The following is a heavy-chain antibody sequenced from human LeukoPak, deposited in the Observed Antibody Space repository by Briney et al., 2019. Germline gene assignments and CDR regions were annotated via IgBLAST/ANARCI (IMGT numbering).Heavy chain of an antibody. Sequence: PGGSLRLSCAASGFTFSSYAMSWVRQAPGKGLEWVSAISGRGGSTYYADSVKGRFTISRDNSKNTLYLQMNSLRAEDTAVYYCAKDWYCSSTSCSLYYYYYGMDVWGKGTTVTVSS. CDR2: ISGRGGST. D-gene: IGHD2-2*01. CDR1: GFTFSSYA. V-gene: IGHV3-23*01. J-gene: IGHJ6*04. CDR3: AKDWYCSSTSCSLYYYYYGMDV.